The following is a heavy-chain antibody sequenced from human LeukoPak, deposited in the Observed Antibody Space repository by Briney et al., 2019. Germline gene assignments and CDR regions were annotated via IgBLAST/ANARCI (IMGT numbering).Heavy chain of an antibody. Sequence: SETLSLTCTVSGGSISSGSYYWSWIRQPAGKGLEWIGRIYTSGSTNYNPSLKSRVTISVDTSKSQFSLKLSSVTAADTAVYYCARGARLADFDYWGQGTLVTVSS. CDR1: GGSISSGSYY. J-gene: IGHJ4*02. V-gene: IGHV4-61*02. CDR2: IYTSGST. D-gene: IGHD3-9*01. CDR3: ARGARLADFDY.